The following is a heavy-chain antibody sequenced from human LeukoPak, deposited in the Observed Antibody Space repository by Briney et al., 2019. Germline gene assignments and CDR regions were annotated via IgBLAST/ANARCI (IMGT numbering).Heavy chain of an antibody. CDR2: IYYGGST. D-gene: IGHD2-21*02. J-gene: IGHJ2*01. Sequence: SETLSLTCTVSGGSVSSYYWSWIRQPPGKGLEWIGYIYYGGSTNYNPSLQSRVTISLDTSKNQFSLRLSSVTAADTAVYYCAGADWGHWYFDLWGRGTLVTVSS. CDR1: GGSVSSYY. CDR3: AGADWGHWYFDL. V-gene: IGHV4-59*08.